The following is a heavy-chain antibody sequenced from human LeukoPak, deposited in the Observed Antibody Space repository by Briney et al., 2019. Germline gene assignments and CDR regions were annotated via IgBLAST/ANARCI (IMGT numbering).Heavy chain of an antibody. CDR3: ARGFRDTAMFLDY. D-gene: IGHD5-18*01. CDR2: ISGSSSNV. V-gene: IGHV3-48*04. J-gene: IGHJ4*02. CDR1: GFTFSSYA. Sequence: GGSLRLSCAASGFTFSSYAMIWVRQAPGKGLEWISAISGSSSNVYYAASVRGRFTISRDNAENSLYLQLNTMRAEDTAVYYCARGFRDTAMFLDYWGQGTLVTVSS.